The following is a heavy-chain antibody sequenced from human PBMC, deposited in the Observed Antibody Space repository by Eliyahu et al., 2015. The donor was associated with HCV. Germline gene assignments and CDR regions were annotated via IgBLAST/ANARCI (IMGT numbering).Heavy chain of an antibody. CDR2: ISYDGSNK. CDR3: ARDGVVDTAMVIVPQFYFYYCGMDV. D-gene: IGHD5-18*01. CDR1: GFTFSYYA. Sequence: GGVVQPGRSLRLSCAASGFTFSYYAMHWVRQAPGKGLEWVAGISYDGSNKFYAESVKGRLTISRDNSKKTVFLEMHGLRTDDTAVYYCARDGVVDTAMVIVPQFYFYYCGMDVWGQGTTVTVSS. J-gene: IGHJ6*02. V-gene: IGHV3-30*04.